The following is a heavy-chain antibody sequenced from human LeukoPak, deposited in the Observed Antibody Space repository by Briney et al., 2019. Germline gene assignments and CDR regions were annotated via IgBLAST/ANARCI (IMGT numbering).Heavy chain of an antibody. V-gene: IGHV3-48*02. J-gene: IGHJ4*02. CDR2: ITSSSKTI. CDR3: ASSGSYRFDY. Sequence: GGSLRLSCTVSGFTFSSYSMNWVRQAPGKGLEWVSYITSSSKTIYCADSVKGRFTISRDNAKNSLYLQMNSLRDEDTAVYYCASSGSYRFDYWGQGTLVTVSS. CDR1: GFTFSSYS. D-gene: IGHD1-26*01.